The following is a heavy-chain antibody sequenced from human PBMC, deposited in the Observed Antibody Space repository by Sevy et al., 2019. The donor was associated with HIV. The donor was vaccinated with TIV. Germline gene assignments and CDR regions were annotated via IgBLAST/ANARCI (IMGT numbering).Heavy chain of an antibody. CDR3: ARVKTVEAPFDY. D-gene: IGHD7-27*01. V-gene: IGHV3-30-3*01. J-gene: IGHJ4*02. Sequence: GGSLRLSCAASGFTFSSYAMHWVRQAPGKGLEWVAVLSYDGSNKYNAASVKGRFTISRDNSKNTLYLQMNGLTAEDTAVYYCARVKTVEAPFDYWGQGTLVTVSS. CDR2: LSYDGSNK. CDR1: GFTFSSYA.